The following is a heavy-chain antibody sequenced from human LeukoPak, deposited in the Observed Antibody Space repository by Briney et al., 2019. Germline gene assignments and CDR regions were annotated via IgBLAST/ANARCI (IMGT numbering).Heavy chain of an antibody. CDR2: ISNYNGNT. CDR3: ARVYSSGWYPLHYYYYYGMDV. D-gene: IGHD6-19*01. V-gene: IGHV1-18*01. J-gene: IGHJ6*02. Sequence: ASVKVSCKASGYTFSTFGTGWVRQAPGQGLEWMGWISNYNGNTNYAQKLQGRVTMTTDTSTSTAYMELRSLRSDDTAVYYCARVYSSGWYPLHYYYYYGMDVWGQGTTVTVSS. CDR1: GYTFSTFG.